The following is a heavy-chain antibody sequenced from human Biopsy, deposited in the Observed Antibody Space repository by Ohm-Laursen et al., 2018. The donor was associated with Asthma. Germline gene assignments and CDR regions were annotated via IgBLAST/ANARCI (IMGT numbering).Heavy chain of an antibody. D-gene: IGHD3-22*01. CDR1: AYTFIGYH. CDR3: ARDALHDNSAYIGDAFDF. CDR2: INPNGGAT. Sequence: GASVKVSCKASAYTFIGYHLHWVRQAPGEGLEWMGRINPNGGATIYAQKFQGRVTMTRDRSISTVYMELNRLRSDDTAVYYCARDALHDNSAYIGDAFDFWGQGTMVTV. J-gene: IGHJ3*01. V-gene: IGHV1-2*06.